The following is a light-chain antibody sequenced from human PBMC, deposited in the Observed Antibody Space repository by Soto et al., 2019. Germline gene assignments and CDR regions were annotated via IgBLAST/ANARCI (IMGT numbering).Light chain of an antibody. CDR2: RAS. V-gene: IGKV3-15*01. CDR3: QQYNNWPPWT. J-gene: IGKJ1*01. CDR1: QSLGGN. Sequence: EIVMTQSPATLAVSPGDTATLSCRASQSLGGNLAWYQQKPGQAPRLLIFRASSRATGVPARFSASASGTEVTLTISGLQSDYFSVYYCQQYNNWPPWTFGPGTKVEIK.